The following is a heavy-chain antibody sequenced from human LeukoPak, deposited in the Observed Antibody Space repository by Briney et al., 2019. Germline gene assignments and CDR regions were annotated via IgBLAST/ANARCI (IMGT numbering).Heavy chain of an antibody. CDR3: ARDRRIAAPVGYYYYGMDV. V-gene: IGHV4-59*01. J-gene: IGHJ6*02. CDR1: GGSISSYY. D-gene: IGHD6-13*01. Sequence: SETLSLTCTVSGGSISSYYWSWIRQPPGKGLEWLGYIYYSGSTNYNPSLKSRVTISVDTSKNQFSLKLSSVTAADTAVYYCARDRRIAAPVGYYYYGMDVWGQGTTVTVSS. CDR2: IYYSGST.